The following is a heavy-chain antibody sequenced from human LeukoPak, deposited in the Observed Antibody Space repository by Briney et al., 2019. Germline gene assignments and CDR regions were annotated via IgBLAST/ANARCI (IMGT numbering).Heavy chain of an antibody. Sequence: PGGSLRLSCAASGFTLSSYSMNWVRQAPGKVLEWVSSISSRSSYIYYADSLTGRFTISRNKAKNSPFLQMNSQRAADTAFYFCATSPSSYYDGGDRRDIGRHYFDYCGQRALVTVSS. D-gene: IGHD3-22*01. CDR2: ISSRSSYI. V-gene: IGHV3-21*01. CDR3: ATSPSSYYDGGDRRDIGRHYFDY. J-gene: IGHJ4*02. CDR1: GFTLSSYS.